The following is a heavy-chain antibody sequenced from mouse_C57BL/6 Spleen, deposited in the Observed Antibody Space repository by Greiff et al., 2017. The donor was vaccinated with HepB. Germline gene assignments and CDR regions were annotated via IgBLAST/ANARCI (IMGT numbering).Heavy chain of an antibody. J-gene: IGHJ2*01. D-gene: IGHD1-3*01. CDR2: ISSGGSYT. CDR3: ARRGLKFDY. CDR1: GFTFSSYG. Sequence: EVKLVESGGDLVKPGGSLKLSCAASGFTFSSYGMSWVRQTPDKRLEWVATISSGGSYTYYPDSVKGRFTISRDNAKNTLYLQMSSLKSEDTAMYYCARRGLKFDYWGQGTTLTVSS. V-gene: IGHV5-6*01.